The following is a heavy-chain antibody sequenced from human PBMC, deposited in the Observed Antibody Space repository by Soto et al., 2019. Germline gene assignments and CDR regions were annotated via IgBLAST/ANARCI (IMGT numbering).Heavy chain of an antibody. D-gene: IGHD6-19*01. CDR1: GFTFSSYS. V-gene: IGHV3-21*01. J-gene: IGHJ6*02. Sequence: PGGSLRLSCAASGFTFSSYSMNWVRQAPGKGLEWVSSISSSSSYIYYADSVKGRFTISRDNAKNSLYLQMNSLSAEDTAVYYCARDQVAVAVRVYYCYGMDVWGQRTTVTVSS. CDR2: ISSSSSYI. CDR3: ARDQVAVAVRVYYCYGMDV.